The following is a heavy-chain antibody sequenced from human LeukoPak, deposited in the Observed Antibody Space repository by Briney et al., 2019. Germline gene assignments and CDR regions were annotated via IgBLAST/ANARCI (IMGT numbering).Heavy chain of an antibody. J-gene: IGHJ3*02. D-gene: IGHD3-22*01. Sequence: GGSLRLTCAAAGFTFSDYGMNWVRQAPWKGLEWVSGISGSGISTYYADSVKGRFTISRDNSKNTLYLQMNSLRVEDTAVYYCAKSWNYYDSSGDDALDIWGQGTMVTVSS. CDR2: ISGSGIST. CDR1: GFTFSDYG. V-gene: IGHV3-23*01. CDR3: AKSWNYYDSSGDDALDI.